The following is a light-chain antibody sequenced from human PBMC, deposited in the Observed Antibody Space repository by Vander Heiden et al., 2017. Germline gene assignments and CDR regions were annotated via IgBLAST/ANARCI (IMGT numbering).Light chain of an antibody. V-gene: IGLV1-40*01. CDR2: GNS. CDR3: QSYDSSLSGSV. Sequence: QSVLTPPLSVSGAPGQRVTISCTGSSSNIGAGYDVHWYQQLPGTAPKLLIYGNSNRPSGVPDRFSGSKSGTSATLAITGLQAEDEADYYCQSYDSSLSGSVFGGGTKLTVL. J-gene: IGLJ3*02. CDR1: SSNIGAGYD.